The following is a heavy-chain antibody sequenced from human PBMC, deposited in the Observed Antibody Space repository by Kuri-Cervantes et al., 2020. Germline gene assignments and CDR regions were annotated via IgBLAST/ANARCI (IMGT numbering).Heavy chain of an antibody. V-gene: IGHV3-11*04. D-gene: IGHD1-26*01. J-gene: IGHJ4*02. CDR1: GFTFSDYY. CDR3: ARDFRWAEWELLGLFDY. CDR2: ISSSGSNI. Sequence: GGSLRLSCAASGFTFSDYYMSWIRQAPAQGLEWVSSISSSGSNIYYADSVRGRFTISRDNAKNSLYLQMNSLRAEDTAVYYCARDFRWAEWELLGLFDYWGQGTLVTVSS.